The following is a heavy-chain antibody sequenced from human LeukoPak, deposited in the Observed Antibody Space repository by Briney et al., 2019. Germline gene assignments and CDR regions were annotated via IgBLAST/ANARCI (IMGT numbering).Heavy chain of an antibody. D-gene: IGHD6-13*01. CDR2: VNLQGST. V-gene: IGHV4-4*02. Sequence: SETLSLTCGVSGGSITSTNYWTWVRQPPGKGLEWIGEVNLQGSTNYNPSLMGRVAISVDMSENHISLQLTSVTAADTAVYYCARESPYLQQLVTVDYWGQGTLVTVSS. CDR3: ARESPYLQQLVTVDY. CDR1: GGSITSTNY. J-gene: IGHJ4*02.